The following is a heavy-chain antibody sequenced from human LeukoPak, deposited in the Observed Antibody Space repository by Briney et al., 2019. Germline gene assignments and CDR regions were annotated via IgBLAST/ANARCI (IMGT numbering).Heavy chain of an antibody. J-gene: IGHJ5*02. Sequence: ASVKVSCKASGRNFIDFYFNWVRQAPGRGLEWVGWINPHSRATHYAQRFRGRVTMKASITTAYMEIDNDTSVDTAVYYCVTTSVTHTRDPWGQGTLVTVSS. CDR3: VTTSVTHTRDP. V-gene: IGHV1-2*02. D-gene: IGHD5/OR15-5a*01. CDR2: INPHSRAT. CDR1: GRNFIDFY.